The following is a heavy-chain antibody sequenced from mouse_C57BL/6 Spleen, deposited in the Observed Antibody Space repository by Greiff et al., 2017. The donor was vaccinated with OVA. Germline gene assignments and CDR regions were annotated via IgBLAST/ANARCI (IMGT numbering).Heavy chain of an antibody. Sequence: VQLKQSGAELVKPGASVKLSCTASGFNIKEYYMHWVKQRTEQGLEWIGRIDPEDGETKYAPKFLGKATITADTSSNTAYLQLSSLTSEDTAVYYCARDGYDGLDYWGQGTTLTVSS. CDR1: GFNIKEYY. CDR3: ARDGYDGLDY. D-gene: IGHD2-2*01. V-gene: IGHV14-2*01. J-gene: IGHJ2*01. CDR2: IDPEDGET.